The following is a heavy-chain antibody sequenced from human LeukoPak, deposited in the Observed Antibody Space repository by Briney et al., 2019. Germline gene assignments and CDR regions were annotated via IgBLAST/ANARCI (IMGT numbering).Heavy chain of an antibody. Sequence: GASVKVSCKASGYTFPSYFMHWVRQAPGQGLEWMGIINPTGGSTTYAQKFQGRVTMTRDTSTSTVYMELSSLRSDDTAVYYCARTAARRFDYWGQGTLVTVSP. J-gene: IGHJ4*02. CDR2: INPTGGST. V-gene: IGHV1-46*01. CDR3: ARTAARRFDY. D-gene: IGHD6-6*01. CDR1: GYTFPSYF.